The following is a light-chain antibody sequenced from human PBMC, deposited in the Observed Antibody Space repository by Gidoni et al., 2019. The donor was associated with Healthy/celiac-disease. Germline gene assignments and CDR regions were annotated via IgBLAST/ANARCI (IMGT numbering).Light chain of an antibody. CDR3: QAWDSSTAPYV. V-gene: IGLV3-1*01. CDR2: QDN. J-gene: IGLJ1*01. Sequence: SYGLTPPPPGAVSPGQTASITCSGDKLGDKYACWYQQKPGQSPVLVIYQDNKRPSGIPERFFGSNSGNTATLTISGTQAMDEADYYCQAWDSSTAPYVFGTGTKVTVL. CDR1: KLGDKY.